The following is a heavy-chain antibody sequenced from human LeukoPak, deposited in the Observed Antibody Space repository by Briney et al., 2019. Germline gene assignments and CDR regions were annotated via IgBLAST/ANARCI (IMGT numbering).Heavy chain of an antibody. D-gene: IGHD3-22*01. Sequence: SETLSLTCTVSGGSISSSSYYWGWIRQPPGKGLEWIGSIYYSGSTYYNPSLKSRVTISVDTSKNQFSLKLSSVTAADTAVYYCASDYYDSSGYYYGNWFDAWGQGTLVTVSS. CDR1: GGSISSSSYY. CDR2: IYYSGST. CDR3: ASDYYDSSGYYYGNWFDA. V-gene: IGHV4-39*01. J-gene: IGHJ5*02.